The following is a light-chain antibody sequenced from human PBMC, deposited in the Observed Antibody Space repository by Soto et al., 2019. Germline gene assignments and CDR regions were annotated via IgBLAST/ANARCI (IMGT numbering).Light chain of an antibody. CDR1: QSVSSY. Sequence: EIVLTQSPATLSLSPGERATLSCRASQSVSSYLAWYQQKPGQAPRLLIYDASNRPTGFPARFSGSGSGTDFTLTISSLEPEDFAVYYCQQRSNWLTFGGGTKVEIK. V-gene: IGKV3-11*01. J-gene: IGKJ4*01. CDR3: QQRSNWLT. CDR2: DAS.